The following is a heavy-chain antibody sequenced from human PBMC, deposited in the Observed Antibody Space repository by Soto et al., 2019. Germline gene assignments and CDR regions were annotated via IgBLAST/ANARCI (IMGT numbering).Heavy chain of an antibody. CDR1: GFALSTSGVV. CDR3: TRANFAYYDYVWGSYRYLDY. J-gene: IGHJ4*02. Sequence: GLMQENTTHTLPLTCNLAGFALSTSGVVVGLIHHPPGKALEWLALIYWNDDKRYSPSLKSRLTITKDTSKNHVVLTMTNMDPVDTATYYWTRANFAYYDYVWGSYRYLDYWGQGTLVTVSS. CDR2: IYWNDDK. V-gene: IGHV2-5*01. D-gene: IGHD3-16*02.